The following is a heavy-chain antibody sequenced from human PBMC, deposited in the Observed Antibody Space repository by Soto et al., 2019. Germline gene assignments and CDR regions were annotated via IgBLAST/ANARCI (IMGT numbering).Heavy chain of an antibody. CDR1: GFTFSSYW. Sequence: GGSLRLSCAASGFTFSSYWMSWVRQAPGKGLEWVANIKQDGSEKYYVDSVKGRFTISRDNAKNSLYLQMNSLRAEDTAVYYCASEGSSSRTPVGWFDPWGQGTMVTVSS. CDR2: IKQDGSEK. J-gene: IGHJ5*02. CDR3: ASEGSSSRTPVGWFDP. V-gene: IGHV3-7*03. D-gene: IGHD6-13*01.